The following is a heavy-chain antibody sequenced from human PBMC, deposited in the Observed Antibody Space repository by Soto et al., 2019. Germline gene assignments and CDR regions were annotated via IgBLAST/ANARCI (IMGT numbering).Heavy chain of an antibody. CDR1: GFTVSSNY. J-gene: IGHJ4*02. V-gene: IGHV3-66*01. CDR3: ARATTHCSSTSCYLYYFDY. CDR2: IYSGGST. D-gene: IGHD2-2*01. Sequence: EVQLVESGGGLVQPGGSLRLSCAASGFTVSSNYMSWVRQAPGKGLEWVSVIYSGGSTYYADSVKGRFTISRDNSKNTLYLQMNSLRAEDTAVYYCARATTHCSSTSCYLYYFDYWGQGTLVTVSS.